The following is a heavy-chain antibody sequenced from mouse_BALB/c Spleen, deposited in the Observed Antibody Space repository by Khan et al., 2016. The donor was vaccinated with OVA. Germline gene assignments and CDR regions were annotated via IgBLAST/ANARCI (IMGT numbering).Heavy chain of an antibody. V-gene: IGHV14-1*02. D-gene: IGHD2-3*01. Sequence: EVQLQQSGAELVRPGALVKLSCKASGFNIKDYYMHWVKQWPEQGLVWIGRIDPENGNTIYDPKFQGKASITSDTSSNTAYLQLSSLTSEDTAVYYCARDGYSPWFAYWGQGTLVTVSA. J-gene: IGHJ3*01. CDR1: GFNIKDYY. CDR3: ARDGYSPWFAY. CDR2: IDPENGNT.